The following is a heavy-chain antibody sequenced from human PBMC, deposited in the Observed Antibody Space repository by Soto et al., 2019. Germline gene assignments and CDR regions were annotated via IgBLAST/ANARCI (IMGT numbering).Heavy chain of an antibody. V-gene: IGHV1-3*01. CDR1: GYTFTSYA. CDR3: ARGLIYDSSGYYFDY. Sequence: ASVKVSCKASGYTFTSYAIHWVRQAPGQRLEWMGWINAGNGNTKYSQKFQDRVTITRDTSASTAYMELSSLRSEDTAVYYCARGLIYDSSGYYFDYWGQGTLVTVSS. J-gene: IGHJ4*02. D-gene: IGHD3-22*01. CDR2: INAGNGNT.